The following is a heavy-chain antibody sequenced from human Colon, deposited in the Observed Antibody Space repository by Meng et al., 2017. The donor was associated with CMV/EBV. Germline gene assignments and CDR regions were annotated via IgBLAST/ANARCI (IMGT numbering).Heavy chain of an antibody. V-gene: IGHV1-18*01. D-gene: IGHD1-1*01. CDR1: GYTFTSYG. Sequence: QVQLVRPGAGVKGAGASVLVSCRSSGYTFTSYGINWVRQAPGQGLEWMGWISGSTGYTNRAQKFQGRVTMTTDTSTSTACLALTSLTSNDTAVYYCARGRPNWSGVLDYWGQGTLVTVSS. CDR3: ARGRPNWSGVLDY. J-gene: IGHJ4*02. CDR2: ISGSTGYT.